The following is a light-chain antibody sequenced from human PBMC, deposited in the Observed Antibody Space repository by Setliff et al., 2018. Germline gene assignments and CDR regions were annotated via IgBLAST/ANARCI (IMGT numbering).Light chain of an antibody. J-gene: IGLJ1*01. Sequence: QSALTQPASVSGSPGQSITISCTGTSSDVGYYNYVSWYQQHPGKAPKLMIYEVSNRPSGVSNRFSGSKSGNTASLTISGLQAEDEADYYCSSYTSSSTRVFGTGTKVTFL. CDR3: SSYTSSSTRV. CDR1: SSDVGYYNY. V-gene: IGLV2-14*01. CDR2: EVS.